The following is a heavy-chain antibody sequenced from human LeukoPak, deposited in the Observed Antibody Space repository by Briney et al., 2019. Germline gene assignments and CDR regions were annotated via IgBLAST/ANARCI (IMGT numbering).Heavy chain of an antibody. Sequence: SETLSLTCTVSGGSISSSSYYWGWIRLPPGKGLEWIGYISYTWSTNYHPSFKSRVTMSIDTSKNQFSLNLTSVTAADTAVYYCARTDYYGGGIFYYYGSDLWGQGTMVTVSS. CDR2: ISYTWST. CDR1: GGSISSSSYY. V-gene: IGHV4-61*05. CDR3: ARTDYYGGGIFYYYGSDL. J-gene: IGHJ3*01. D-gene: IGHD3-10*01.